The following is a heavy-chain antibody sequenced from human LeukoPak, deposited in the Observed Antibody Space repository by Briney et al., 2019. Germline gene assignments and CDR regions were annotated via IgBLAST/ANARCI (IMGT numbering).Heavy chain of an antibody. Sequence: QSSETLSLTCTVSGYSISSGYYWGWIRQPPGKGPEWIGSIFHSGNTYYNPSLKSRVTISVDTSKNQFSLKLTSVTAADTAVYYCARVVGGATTVDYWGQGTLVTVFS. D-gene: IGHD1-26*01. V-gene: IGHV4-38-2*02. J-gene: IGHJ4*02. CDR2: IFHSGNT. CDR3: ARVVGGATTVDY. CDR1: GYSISSGYY.